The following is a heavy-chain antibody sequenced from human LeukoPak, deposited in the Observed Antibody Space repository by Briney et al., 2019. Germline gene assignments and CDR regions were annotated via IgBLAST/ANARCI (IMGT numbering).Heavy chain of an antibody. D-gene: IGHD4-11*01. V-gene: IGHV3-48*01. CDR1: GFTFSSYS. CDR3: ERGPRLQYPYYFDY. J-gene: IGHJ4*02. Sequence: GGSLRLSCAASGFTFSSYSMNWVRQAPGKGLEWISYISSSSNTIYYADSVKGRFTISRDNAKNSLYLQLNSLRAEDTAVYYCERGPRLQYPYYFDYWGQGTLVTVSS. CDR2: ISSSSNTI.